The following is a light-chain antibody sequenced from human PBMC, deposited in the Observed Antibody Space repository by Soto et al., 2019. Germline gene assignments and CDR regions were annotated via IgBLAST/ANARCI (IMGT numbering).Light chain of an antibody. CDR3: QQANSFPFT. J-gene: IGKJ2*01. CDR2: AAS. CDR1: QDISTW. V-gene: IGKV1-12*01. Sequence: DIPMIQSPSSVSASVGDRVSITCRASQDISTWLAWFQQKPGKAPKLLIYAASSLHTGVPSRFGGSGSGTDFTLTISSLRPEDFATYYCQQANSFPFTFGQGTRLEI.